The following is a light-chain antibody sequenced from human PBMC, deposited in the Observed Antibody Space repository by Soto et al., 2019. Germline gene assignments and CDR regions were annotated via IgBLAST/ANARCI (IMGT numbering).Light chain of an antibody. Sequence: EIVLTQSPATLSLSPGEIATLSCRASQSVSNNYLAWNQQKPGQAPRLLIYGASTRATGIPDRFSGSGSGTDFTLTISRLEPEDSAVYYCQQYGSSPTWTFGQGTKVDIK. CDR3: QQYGSSPTWT. CDR1: QSVSNNY. V-gene: IGKV3-20*01. CDR2: GAS. J-gene: IGKJ1*01.